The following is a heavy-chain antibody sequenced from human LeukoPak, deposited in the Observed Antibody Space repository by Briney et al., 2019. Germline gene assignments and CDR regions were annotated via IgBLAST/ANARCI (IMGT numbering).Heavy chain of an antibody. J-gene: IGHJ4*02. Sequence: GGSLRLSCAASGSRFAFDDYALHWVRQTPAKGLQWVSLINGGGDRTYYADSVKGRFTISRGNSKKSLYLQMNSLRTEDTAFYYCVAYYTGWALGYWGQGTLVTVSS. D-gene: IGHD3-10*01. CDR3: VAYYTGWALGY. CDR2: INGGGDRT. V-gene: IGHV3-43*02. CDR1: GSRFAFDDYA.